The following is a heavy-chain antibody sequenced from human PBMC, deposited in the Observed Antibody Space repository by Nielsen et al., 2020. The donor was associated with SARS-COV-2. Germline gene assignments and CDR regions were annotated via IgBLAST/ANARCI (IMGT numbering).Heavy chain of an antibody. CDR3: ARDWSRAFDV. V-gene: IGHV3-11*06. J-gene: IGHJ3*01. Sequence: GRFTIPRDNAKNSMSLQMNSLRVEDTAVYYCARDWSRAFDVWGQGTMVTVSS.